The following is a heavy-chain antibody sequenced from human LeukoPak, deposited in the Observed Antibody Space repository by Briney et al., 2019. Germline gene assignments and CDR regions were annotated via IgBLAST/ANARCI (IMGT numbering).Heavy chain of an antibody. CDR1: GFTLSSYA. CDR2: ISESGDST. CDR3: AKDPLGSGSYYAAFDY. Sequence: PGGSLRLSCAASGFTLSSYAMSWVRQAPGQGLKWVSAISESGDSTSYADSVNGRFTISRANSNNTLCLQMNSLRAEDTAVYYCAKDPLGSGSYYAAFDYWGQGTLVTVSS. V-gene: IGHV3-23*01. J-gene: IGHJ4*02. D-gene: IGHD1-26*01.